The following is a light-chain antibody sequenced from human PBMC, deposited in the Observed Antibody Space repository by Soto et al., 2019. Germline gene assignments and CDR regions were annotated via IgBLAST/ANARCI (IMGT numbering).Light chain of an antibody. CDR2: EVT. Sequence: QSALTQPPSVSGSPGQSVTISCTGTSSDVGKYDRVSWYQQPPGTAPRLIMYEVTNRPSGVPARFSGSKSGNTASLTISGLQAGDEADYFCSSYTSASRYVFGAGTKLTVL. CDR3: SSYTSASRYV. CDR1: SSDVGKYDR. V-gene: IGLV2-18*02. J-gene: IGLJ1*01.